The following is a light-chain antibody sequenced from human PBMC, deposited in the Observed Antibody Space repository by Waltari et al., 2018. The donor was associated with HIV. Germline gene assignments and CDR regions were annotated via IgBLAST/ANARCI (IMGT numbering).Light chain of an antibody. V-gene: IGLV2-8*01. CDR3: SSYAGSNIVV. CDR2: EVS. Sequence: QSALTQPPSASGSPGQSVTISCPGPSSDVGGYNYVSWYQQHPGNAPKLMIYEVSKRPSGVPDRFFGSKSGNTASLTVSGLQAEDEADYYCSSYAGSNIVVFGGGTKLTVL. CDR1: SSDVGGYNY. J-gene: IGLJ2*01.